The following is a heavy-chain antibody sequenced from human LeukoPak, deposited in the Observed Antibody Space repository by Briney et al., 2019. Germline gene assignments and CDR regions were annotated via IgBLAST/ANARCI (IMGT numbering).Heavy chain of an antibody. J-gene: IGHJ4*02. CDR2: IYSGGST. Sequence: PGGSPRLPCAASGFTVSSNYMSWVRQAPGKGLEWVSVIYSGGSTYYADSVKGRFTISRDNSKNTLYPQMNSLRAEDTAVYYCARVGDYGDSFDYWGQGTLVTVSS. V-gene: IGHV3-66*01. CDR1: GFTVSSNY. D-gene: IGHD4-17*01. CDR3: ARVGDYGDSFDY.